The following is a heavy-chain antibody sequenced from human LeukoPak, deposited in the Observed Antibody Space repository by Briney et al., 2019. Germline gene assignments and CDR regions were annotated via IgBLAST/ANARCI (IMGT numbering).Heavy chain of an antibody. J-gene: IGHJ4*02. CDR2: ISYDGSNK. Sequence: GGSLRLSCAASGFTFSSYGMHWVRQAPGKGLEWVAVISYDGSNKYYADSAKGRFTISRDNSKNTLYLQMNSLRAEDTAVYYCARVYETNGYLYWGQGSLVTVSS. V-gene: IGHV3-30*03. D-gene: IGHD3-22*01. CDR1: GFTFSSYG. CDR3: ARVYETNGYLY.